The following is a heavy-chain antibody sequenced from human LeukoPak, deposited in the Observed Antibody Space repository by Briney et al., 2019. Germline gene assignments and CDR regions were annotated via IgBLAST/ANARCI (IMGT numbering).Heavy chain of an antibody. CDR3: ARDRYSSGWYKGYYGMGV. D-gene: IGHD6-19*01. CDR2: INPNSGGT. Sequence: ASVKVSCKASGYTFTGYYMHWVRQAPGQGLEWMGWINPNSGGTNYAQKFQGRVTMTRDTSISTAYMELSRLRSDDTAVYYCARDRYSSGWYKGYYGMGVWGQGTTVTVSS. CDR1: GYTFTGYY. J-gene: IGHJ6*02. V-gene: IGHV1-2*02.